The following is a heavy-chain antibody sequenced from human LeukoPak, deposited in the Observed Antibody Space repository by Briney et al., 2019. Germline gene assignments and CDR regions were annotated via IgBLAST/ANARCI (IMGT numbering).Heavy chain of an antibody. CDR1: GLTFSTYS. J-gene: IGHJ4*02. CDR2: ISTSSIYI. CDR3: ARGEWSSSPFDY. Sequence: PGGSLRLSCAASGLTFSTYSMNWVRQAPGKGLEWISFISTSSIYIYYADSVKGRFTISRDNARNSLYLQMNSLRAEDTAVYYCARGEWSSSPFDYWGQGTLVTVSS. D-gene: IGHD6-6*01. V-gene: IGHV3-21*01.